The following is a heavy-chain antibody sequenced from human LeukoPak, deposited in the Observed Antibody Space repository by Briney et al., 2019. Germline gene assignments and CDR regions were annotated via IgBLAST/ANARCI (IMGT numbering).Heavy chain of an antibody. D-gene: IGHD3-9*01. V-gene: IGHV3-23*01. Sequence: GGSLRLSCAASGFTFSRYAMSWVRQAPGKGLEWISAISGRGGSTYYADSVKGRFSISRDQSNNTLYLEMNSLRADGTAVYYCAKDGEGRYFDWSEYYFGSWGQGTLVTVAS. J-gene: IGHJ4*02. CDR3: AKDGEGRYFDWSEYYFGS. CDR2: ISGRGGST. CDR1: GFTFSRYA.